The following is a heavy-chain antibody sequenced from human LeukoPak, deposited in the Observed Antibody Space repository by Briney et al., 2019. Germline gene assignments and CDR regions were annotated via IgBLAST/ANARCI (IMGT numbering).Heavy chain of an antibody. J-gene: IGHJ4*02. CDR1: GGSISSYY. Sequence: SETLSLTCTVSGGSISSYYWSWIRQPPGKGLEWIGYFYYSGSTNYNPSLKSRVTISVDTSKNQFSLKLSSVTAADTAVYYCARYCTGHCYTGDSYYFDYWGQGTLVTVSS. CDR3: ARYCTGHCYTGDSYYFDY. D-gene: IGHD2-2*02. V-gene: IGHV4-59*01. CDR2: FYYSGST.